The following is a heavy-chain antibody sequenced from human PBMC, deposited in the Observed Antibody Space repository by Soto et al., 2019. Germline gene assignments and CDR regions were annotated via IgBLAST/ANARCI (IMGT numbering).Heavy chain of an antibody. V-gene: IGHV3-15*01. CDR1: GFTFSNAW. CDR3: TTGNDYGDYGDAFDI. D-gene: IGHD4-17*01. CDR2: IKSKTDGGTT. J-gene: IGHJ3*02. Sequence: GGSLRLSCAASGFTFSNAWMSWVRQAPGKGLEWVGRIKSKTDGGTTDYAAPVKGRFTISRDDSKNTLYLQMNSLKTEDTAVYYCTTGNDYGDYGDAFDIWGQGTMVTVSS.